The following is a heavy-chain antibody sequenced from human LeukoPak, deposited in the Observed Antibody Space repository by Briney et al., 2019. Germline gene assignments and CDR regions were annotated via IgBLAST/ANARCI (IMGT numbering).Heavy chain of an antibody. V-gene: IGHV3-66*01. D-gene: IGHD5-12*01. CDR3: ARAGDGGYDFFGWFDP. J-gene: IGHJ5*02. Sequence: GGSLRLSCAASGFTVSSNYMSWVRQAPGKGLEWVSVIYSGGSTYYADSVKGRFTISRDNSKNTLYLQMNSLRAEDTAVYYCARAGDGGYDFFGWFDPWGQGTLVTVSS. CDR2: IYSGGST. CDR1: GFTVSSNY.